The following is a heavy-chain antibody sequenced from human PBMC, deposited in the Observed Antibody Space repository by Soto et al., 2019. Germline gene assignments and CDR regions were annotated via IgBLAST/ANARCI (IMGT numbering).Heavy chain of an antibody. V-gene: IGHV3-21*01. Sequence: PGGSLRLSCAASGFTFSSYSMNWVRQAPGKGLEWVSSISSSSSYIYYADSVKGRFTISRDNAKNSLYLQMNSLRAEDTAVYYCEGIAAVTVRYYGMDVWGQGTTVTVS. D-gene: IGHD6-13*01. CDR2: ISSSSSYI. CDR3: EGIAAVTVRYYGMDV. J-gene: IGHJ6*02. CDR1: GFTFSSYS.